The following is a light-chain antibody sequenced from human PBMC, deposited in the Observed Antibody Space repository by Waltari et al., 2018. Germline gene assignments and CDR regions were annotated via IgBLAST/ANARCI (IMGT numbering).Light chain of an antibody. V-gene: IGLV3-21*02. Sequence: SFVLTQPPSLSVAPDQTARLTCGGSILGVTIVHGYQQKPGQATRVVMSDDSDRPSGIPERLSGSNSGNTATLTISRAEAGDEADYYCQVWDDSSDHWVFGGGTKLTVL. CDR2: DDS. J-gene: IGLJ3*02. CDR3: QVWDDSSDHWV. CDR1: ILGVTI.